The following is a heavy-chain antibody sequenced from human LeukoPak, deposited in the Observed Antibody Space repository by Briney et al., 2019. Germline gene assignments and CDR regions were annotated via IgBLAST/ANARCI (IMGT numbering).Heavy chain of an antibody. V-gene: IGHV1-69*01. CDR2: IIPIFGTA. Sequence: GSSVKVSCKASGGTFSSYAISWVRQAPGQGLERMGGIIPIFGTASYAQKFQGRVTITADESTSTAYMELSSLRSEDTAVYYCASSIVVSFDYWGQGTLVTVSS. J-gene: IGHJ4*02. CDR3: ASSIVVSFDY. CDR1: GGTFSSYA. D-gene: IGHD3-22*01.